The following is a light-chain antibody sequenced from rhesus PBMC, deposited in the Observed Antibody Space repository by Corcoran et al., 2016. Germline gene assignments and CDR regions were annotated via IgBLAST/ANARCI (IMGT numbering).Light chain of an antibody. CDR2: KAS. CDR1: QGISSW. Sequence: DIQMTQSPSSLSASVGDTVTIPCRASQGISSWLAWYQQKPGKAPKHLIYKASSLQSGVPSRFSGSGAGTDFTLTISSLQSEDFATYYCQQYSSRPFTFGPGTKLDIK. V-gene: IGKV1-22*01. J-gene: IGKJ3*01. CDR3: QQYSSRPFT.